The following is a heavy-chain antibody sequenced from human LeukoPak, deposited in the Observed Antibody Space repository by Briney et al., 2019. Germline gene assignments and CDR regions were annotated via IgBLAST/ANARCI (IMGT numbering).Heavy chain of an antibody. J-gene: IGHJ6*02. V-gene: IGHV3-11*01. CDR1: GFTFSDYY. Sequence: PGGALRLSCAASGFTFSDYYMSWIRQAPGKGLEWVSYISSSGSTIYYADSVKGRFTISRDNAKNSLYLQMNSLRAEDTAVYYCASTIVVPAGYYYGMDVWGQGTTVTVSS. CDR2: ISSSGSTI. CDR3: ASTIVVPAGYYYGMDV. D-gene: IGHD2-2*01.